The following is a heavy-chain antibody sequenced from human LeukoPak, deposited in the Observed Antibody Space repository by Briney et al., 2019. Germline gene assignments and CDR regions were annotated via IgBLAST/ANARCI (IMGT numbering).Heavy chain of an antibody. CDR2: IYSGGRT. CDR1: GFTVSSNY. CDR3: ARVGRSGYVGYYYYMDV. V-gene: IGHV3-66*02. Sequence: GGSLRLSCAASGFTVSSNYMSWVRQAAGKGVEWVAVIYSGGRTYYADSVKGRFTISRDNSKNTLYLQVNSLRADDTAVSYCARVGRSGYVGYYYYMDVWGKGTTVTVSS. D-gene: IGHD5-12*01. J-gene: IGHJ6*03.